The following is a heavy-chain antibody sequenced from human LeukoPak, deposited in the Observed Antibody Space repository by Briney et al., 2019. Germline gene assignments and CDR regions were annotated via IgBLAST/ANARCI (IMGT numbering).Heavy chain of an antibody. CDR3: TRYNNDHFDY. J-gene: IGHJ4*02. Sequence: GGSLRLSCAGSGFTFGGYGMHWFRQTPGKGLEWVAVIAYDGSRAFYADSVKGRFTISRDNSKNTMSVQMDDQRAEDTAVYYCTRYNNDHFDYWGQGALVTVSS. V-gene: IGHV3-33*01. D-gene: IGHD1-14*01. CDR2: IAYDGSRA. CDR1: GFTFGGYG.